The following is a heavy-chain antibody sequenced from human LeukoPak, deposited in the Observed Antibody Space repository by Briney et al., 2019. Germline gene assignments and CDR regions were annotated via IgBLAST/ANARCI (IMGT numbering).Heavy chain of an antibody. CDR1: GFTFSSYG. CDR2: IRYDGSNK. CDR3: AKDYVWGSYRNFDY. V-gene: IGHV3-30*02. Sequence: GGSLRLSCAASGFTFSSYGMHWVRQAPGKGLEWVAFIRYDGSNKYYADSVKGRFTISRDNSKNTLYLQMNSLRAEDTAVYYCAKDYVWGSYRNFDYWGQGTLVTVSS. J-gene: IGHJ4*02. D-gene: IGHD3-16*02.